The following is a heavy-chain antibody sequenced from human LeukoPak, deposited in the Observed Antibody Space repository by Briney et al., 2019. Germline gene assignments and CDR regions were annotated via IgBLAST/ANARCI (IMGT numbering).Heavy chain of an antibody. Sequence: GGSLRLSCAASGFTFNNAWMNWVRQAPGKGLAWVASISYDGNNKNYADSVKGRFTVSRDNSKNTLYLQMNSLSAEDTAVYYCARDQDGYWGQGTLVTVSS. CDR2: ISYDGNNK. CDR3: ARDQDGY. V-gene: IGHV3-30-3*01. J-gene: IGHJ4*02. CDR1: GFTFNNAW.